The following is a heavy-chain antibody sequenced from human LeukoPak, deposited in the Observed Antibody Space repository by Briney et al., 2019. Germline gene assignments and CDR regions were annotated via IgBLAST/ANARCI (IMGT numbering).Heavy chain of an antibody. V-gene: IGHV3-23*01. CDR2: ISGSGCGT. CDR3: TKVSHVGRELSFDY. J-gene: IGHJ4*02. Sequence: PGGSLRLSCAESGFTFSSYAMSWVRHALGKGLEWGSAISGSGCGTDYADSVKGRFTISRDNSKNTLYLQINGLRAGATAVYYGTKVSHVGRELSFDYWGQGTLVTVSS. D-gene: IGHD3-16*02. CDR1: GFTFSSYA.